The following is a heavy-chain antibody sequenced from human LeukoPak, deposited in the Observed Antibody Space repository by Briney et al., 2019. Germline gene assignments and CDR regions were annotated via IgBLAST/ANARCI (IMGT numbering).Heavy chain of an antibody. Sequence: GGSLRLSCAASGFTFRSYGMHWVRQAPDKGLEWVAVISYDGSNKYYGDSVKGRFTISRDNAKNSLFLQMNSLRAEDTAIYYCARDPYNGSYGDPYYYYMDVWGKGTTVTISS. D-gene: IGHD1-26*01. CDR2: ISYDGSNK. V-gene: IGHV3-30*03. CDR1: GFTFRSYG. J-gene: IGHJ6*03. CDR3: ARDPYNGSYGDPYYYYMDV.